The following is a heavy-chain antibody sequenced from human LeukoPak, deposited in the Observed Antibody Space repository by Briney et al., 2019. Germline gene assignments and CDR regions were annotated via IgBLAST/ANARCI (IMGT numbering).Heavy chain of an antibody. D-gene: IGHD3-3*01. V-gene: IGHV3-21*03. CDR3: ARDASRAIFGVVIRKNWFDP. J-gene: IGHJ5*02. CDR1: GFTFSSYS. CDR2: ISSSSYI. Sequence: GGSLRLSCAASGFTFSSYSMNWVRQAPGKGLEWVSSISSSSYIYYADSVKGRFTISRDNAKNSLYLQMNSLRAEDTAVYYCARDASRAIFGVVIRKNWFDPWGQGTLVTVSS.